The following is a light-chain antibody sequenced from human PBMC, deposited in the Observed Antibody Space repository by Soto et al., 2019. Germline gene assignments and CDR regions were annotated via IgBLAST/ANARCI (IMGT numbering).Light chain of an antibody. CDR3: QQYGSSPQT. CDR2: GAS. V-gene: IGKV3-20*01. Sequence: ENVLTQSPGTLSLSPGERATLSCRASQSVSSSYLAWYQQKPGQAPRLLIYGASRRATGIPDRFSGSGYGTDFTLTLSRLEPEDFAVYYCQQYGSSPQTFGKGTKVEIK. CDR1: QSVSSSY. J-gene: IGKJ1*01.